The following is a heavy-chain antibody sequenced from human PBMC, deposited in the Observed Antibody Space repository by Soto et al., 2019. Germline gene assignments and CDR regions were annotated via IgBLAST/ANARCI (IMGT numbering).Heavy chain of an antibody. CDR2: TYYRSKWYN. J-gene: IGHJ5*02. CDR1: GDSVSSNSAA. CDR3: ARDLWLELHRPPINWFDP. V-gene: IGHV6-1*01. Sequence: SQTLSLTCAISGDSVSSNSAAWNWIRQSPSRGLEWLGRTYYRSKWYNDYAVSVKSRITINPDTSKNQFSLQLNAVTPEDTAVYYCARDLWLELHRPPINWFDPWGQGTLVTVSS. D-gene: IGHD1-7*01.